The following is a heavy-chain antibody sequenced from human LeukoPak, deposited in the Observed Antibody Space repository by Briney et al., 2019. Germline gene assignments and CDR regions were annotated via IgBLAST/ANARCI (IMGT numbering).Heavy chain of an antibody. Sequence: PGGSLRLSCAASGFTFSSYAMSWVRQAPGKGLEWVSAISGSGGSTYYADSVKGRFTISRDNSKNTLYLQMNSLRAEDTAVYYCAKNHKFTYYYDSSGLADAFDIWGQGTMVTVSS. CDR3: AKNHKFTYYYDSSGLADAFDI. D-gene: IGHD3-22*01. CDR1: GFTFSSYA. J-gene: IGHJ3*02. V-gene: IGHV3-23*01. CDR2: ISGSGGST.